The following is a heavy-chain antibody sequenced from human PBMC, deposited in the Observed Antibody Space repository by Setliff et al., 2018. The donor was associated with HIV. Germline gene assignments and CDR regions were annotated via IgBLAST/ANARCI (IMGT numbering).Heavy chain of an antibody. Sequence: PSETLSLTCTVSGGSISSHYWIWIRQPPGKGLEWIGYIHYSGATNYNPSLKSRVTISLDTSRTQFSLRLSSVTAADTAVYYCARHSPNVGVRGDAFDIRGQGTVVTVSS. V-gene: IGHV4-59*08. CDR3: ARHSPNVGVRGDAFDI. CDR2: IHYSGAT. J-gene: IGHJ3*02. D-gene: IGHD2-8*01. CDR1: GGSISSHY.